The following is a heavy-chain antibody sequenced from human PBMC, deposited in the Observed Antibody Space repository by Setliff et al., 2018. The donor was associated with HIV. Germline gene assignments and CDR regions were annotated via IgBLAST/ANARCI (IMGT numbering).Heavy chain of an antibody. CDR1: GGSFRSSRYY. D-gene: IGHD4-17*01. CDR3: ARSSPYGDPDQVSWYFLGHNPFAV. J-gene: IGHJ3*01. CDR2: IHYGGFF. Sequence: SETLSLTCTVSGGSFRSSRYYWGWIRQPPGKGLEWIGNIHYGGFFWYSPSLKSRVTISVDTSKNQFSLKLSSVTAADTAVYYCARSSPYGDPDQVSWYFLGHNPFAVWGQGTMVTVSS. V-gene: IGHV4-39*01.